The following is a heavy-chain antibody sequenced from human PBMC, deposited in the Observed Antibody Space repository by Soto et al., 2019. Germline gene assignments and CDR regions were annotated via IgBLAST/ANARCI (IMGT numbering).Heavy chain of an antibody. J-gene: IGHJ4*01. CDR1: GGSFSGYY. CDR3: ARAAPRYCCGGSCSSGMDY. V-gene: IGHV4-34*01. D-gene: IGHD2-15*01. Sequence: SETLSLTCAVYGGSFSGYYWSWIRQPPGKGLEWIGEINHSGSTNYNPSLKSRVTISVDTSKNQFSLKLSSVTAADTAVYYCARAAPRYCCGGSCSSGMDYWGQGTLVTVS. CDR2: INHSGST.